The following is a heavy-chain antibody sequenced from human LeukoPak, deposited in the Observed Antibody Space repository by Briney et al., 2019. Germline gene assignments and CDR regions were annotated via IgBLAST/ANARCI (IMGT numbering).Heavy chain of an antibody. J-gene: IGHJ6*03. D-gene: IGHD4-17*01. CDR1: GFTFSGYW. CDR2: IYSDVSST. CDR3: ARDTAVTRWDYYYYMDV. Sequence: GGSLRLSCAASGFTFSGYWMHWVRQAPGKGLVWVSRIYSDVSSTSYADSVKGRFTISRDNAKNTLYLQMNSLRAEDAAVYYCARDTAVTRWDYYYYMDVWGRGTTVTVSS. V-gene: IGHV3-74*01.